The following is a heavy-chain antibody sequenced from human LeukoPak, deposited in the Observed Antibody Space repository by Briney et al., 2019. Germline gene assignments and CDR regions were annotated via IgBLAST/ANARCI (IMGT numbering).Heavy chain of an antibody. V-gene: IGHV3-30*04. Sequence: PGGSLRLSCAASGFTFSSYAMHWVRQAPGKGLEWVAVISYDGSNKYYADSVKGRFTISRDNSKNTLYLQMNSLRAEDTAVYYCARAGGGFGELTIDYWGQGTLVTVSS. CDR2: ISYDGSNK. CDR1: GFTFSSYA. D-gene: IGHD3-10*01. CDR3: ARAGGGFGELTIDY. J-gene: IGHJ4*02.